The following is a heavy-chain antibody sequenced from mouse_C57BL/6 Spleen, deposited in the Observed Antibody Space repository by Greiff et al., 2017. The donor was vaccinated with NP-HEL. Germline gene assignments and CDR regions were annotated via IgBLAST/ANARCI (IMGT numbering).Heavy chain of an antibody. V-gene: IGHV1-81*01. CDR2: IYPRSGNT. CDR1: GYTFTSYG. J-gene: IGHJ2*01. CDR3: AREGYYDYDEGYFDY. D-gene: IGHD2-4*01. Sequence: QVQLQQSGAELARPGASVKLSCKASGYTFTSYGISWVKQRTGQGLEWIGEIYPRSGNTYYNEKFKGKATLNADKSSSTAYMELRSLTSEDSAVYFGAREGYYDYDEGYFDYWGQGTTLTVSS.